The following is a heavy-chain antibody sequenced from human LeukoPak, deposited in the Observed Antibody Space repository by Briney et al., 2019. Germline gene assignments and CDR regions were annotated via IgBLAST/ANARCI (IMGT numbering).Heavy chain of an antibody. CDR3: ARSGFWSGYYYYYFDY. CDR1: GGTFSSYA. J-gene: IGHJ4*02. CDR2: IIPIFGTA. V-gene: IGHV1-69*06. D-gene: IGHD3-3*01. Sequence: SVKVSCKASGGTFSSYAISWVRQAPGQGLEWMGGIIPIFGTANYAQKFQGRVTITADKSTSTAYMELSSLRSEDTAVYYCARSGFWSGYYYYYFDYWGQGTLVTVSS.